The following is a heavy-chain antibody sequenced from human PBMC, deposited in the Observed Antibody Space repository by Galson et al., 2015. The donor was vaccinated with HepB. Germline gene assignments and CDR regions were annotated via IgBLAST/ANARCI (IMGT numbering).Heavy chain of an antibody. D-gene: IGHD3-22*01. V-gene: IGHV3-15*01. CDR1: GFTFSNAW. J-gene: IGHJ4*02. Sequence: SLRLSCAASGFTFSNAWMSWARQAPGKGLEWVGRIKSKTDGGTTDYAAPVKGRFTISRDDSKNTLYLQMNSLKTEDTAVYYCTTIRITMIVELFDYWGQGTLVTVSS. CDR2: IKSKTDGGTT. CDR3: TTIRITMIVELFDY.